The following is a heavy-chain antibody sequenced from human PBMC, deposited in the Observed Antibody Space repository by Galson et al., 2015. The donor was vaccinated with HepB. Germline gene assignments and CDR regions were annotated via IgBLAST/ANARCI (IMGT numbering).Heavy chain of an antibody. V-gene: IGHV3-73*01. CDR1: GFTFSGSA. D-gene: IGHD3-22*01. Sequence: SLRLSCAASGFTFSGSAMHWVRQAPGKGLEWVGRIRSKANSYATAYAASVKGRFTISRDDSKNTAYLQMNSLKTEDTAVYYCTKTSYYDSSGYYPFDYWGQGTLVTVSS. J-gene: IGHJ4*02. CDR3: TKTSYYDSSGYYPFDY. CDR2: IRSKANSYAT.